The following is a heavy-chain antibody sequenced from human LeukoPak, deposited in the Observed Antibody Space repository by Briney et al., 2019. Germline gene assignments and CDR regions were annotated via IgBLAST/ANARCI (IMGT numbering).Heavy chain of an antibody. CDR2: FDPEDGET. J-gene: IGHJ4*02. CDR3: ATWVGDYHSGFDY. D-gene: IGHD4-17*01. CDR1: GYTLTELS. Sequence: ASVKVSCKVSGYTLTELSMHWVRQAPGKGLEWMGGFDPEDGETIYAQKFQGRVTTTEDTSTDTAYMELSSLRSEDTAVYYCATWVGDYHSGFDYWGQGTLVTVSS. V-gene: IGHV1-24*01.